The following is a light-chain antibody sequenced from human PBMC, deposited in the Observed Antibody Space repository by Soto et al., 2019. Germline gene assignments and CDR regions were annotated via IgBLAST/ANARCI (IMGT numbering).Light chain of an antibody. CDR1: SSNIGAGYD. V-gene: IGLV1-40*01. J-gene: IGLJ1*01. Sequence: QSVLTQPPSVSGAPGQRVTISCTGSSSNIGAGYDVHWYQQLPGTAPKLLIYGNSNRPSGVPDRFSGSKPGTSASLAITGLQAEDEADYHCQSYDSSLSGYVFGTGTKVTVL. CDR3: QSYDSSLSGYV. CDR2: GNS.